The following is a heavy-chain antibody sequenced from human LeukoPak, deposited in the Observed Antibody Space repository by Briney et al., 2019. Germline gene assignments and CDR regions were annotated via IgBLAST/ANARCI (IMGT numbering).Heavy chain of an antibody. J-gene: IGHJ4*02. CDR2: ISGSGGST. CDR3: AKDPRIQLVPDYFDY. V-gene: IGHV3-23*01. CDR1: GFTFSSYA. D-gene: IGHD5-18*01. Sequence: PGGSLRLSCAASGFTFSSYAMSWVRQAPGKGLEWVSAISGSGGSTCYADSVKGRFTISRDNSKNTLYLQMNSLRAEDTAVYYCAKDPRIQLVPDYFDYWGQGTLVTVSS.